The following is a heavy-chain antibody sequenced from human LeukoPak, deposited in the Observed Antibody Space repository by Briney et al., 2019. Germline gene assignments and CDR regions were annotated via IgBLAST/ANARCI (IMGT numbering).Heavy chain of an antibody. CDR1: GFTFSSYG. CDR3: AKDNQYWYFDL. Sequence: GGSLRLSCAASGFTFSSYGMHWVRQAPGKGLEWVAVIWYDGSNKYYADSVKGRFTISRDNSKNTLYLQTNSLRAEDTAMYYCAKDNQYWYFDLWGRGTLVTVSS. V-gene: IGHV3-33*06. CDR2: IWYDGSNK. J-gene: IGHJ2*01.